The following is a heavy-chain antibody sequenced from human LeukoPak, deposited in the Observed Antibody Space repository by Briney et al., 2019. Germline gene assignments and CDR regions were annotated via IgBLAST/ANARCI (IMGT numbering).Heavy chain of an antibody. V-gene: IGHV4-31*11. CDR3: ARDKGETTVTTPYYYYGMDV. D-gene: IGHD4-17*01. CDR1: GGSFSGYY. Sequence: PSETLSLTCAVYGGSFSGYYWSWIRQHPGKGLEWIGYIYYSGSTYYNPSLKSRVTISVDTSKNQFSLKLSSVTAADTAVYYCARDKGETTVTTPYYYYGMDVWGQGTTVTVSS. CDR2: IYYSGST. J-gene: IGHJ6*02.